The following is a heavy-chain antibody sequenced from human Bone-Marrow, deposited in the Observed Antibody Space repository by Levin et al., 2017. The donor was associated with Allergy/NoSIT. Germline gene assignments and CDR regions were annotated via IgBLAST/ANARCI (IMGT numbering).Heavy chain of an antibody. J-gene: IGHJ4*02. V-gene: IGHV3-23*01. Sequence: ESLKISCSASGFTFSHYAMSWVRQAPGKGLEWVSGLSSNGGSTYYAGSVKGRFTISRDNSKNTLYLQMNSLRAEDTALYYCAKVPGVYSGSRYFDYWGQGTLVTVSS. CDR3: AKVPGVYSGSRYFDY. CDR1: GFTFSHYA. D-gene: IGHD1-26*01. CDR2: LSSNGGST.